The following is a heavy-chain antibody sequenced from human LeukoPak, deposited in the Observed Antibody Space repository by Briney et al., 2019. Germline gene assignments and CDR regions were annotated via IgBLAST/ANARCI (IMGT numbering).Heavy chain of an antibody. CDR3: ARDRSSGYGIDY. D-gene: IGHD3-22*01. Sequence: GGSLRLSCAASGFTVSSNFMSWVRQAPGKGLEWVSVIYSGGSTYYADSVKGRFTISRDNSKNTLYLQMNSLRAEDTPVYYCARDRSSGYGIDYWGQGTLVTVSS. J-gene: IGHJ4*02. V-gene: IGHV3-53*01. CDR1: GFTVSSNF. CDR2: IYSGGST.